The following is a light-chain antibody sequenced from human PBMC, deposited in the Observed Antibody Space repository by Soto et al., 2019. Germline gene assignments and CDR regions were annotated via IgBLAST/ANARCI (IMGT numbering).Light chain of an antibody. J-gene: IGKJ5*01. V-gene: IGKV1D-12*01. CDR3: QQANSLPIT. CDR1: QGVSTW. Sequence: DLQMTQFPSSLSASVGDRVTITCRATQGVSTWLAWYQQKPGKAPQLLIYDASTLQSGVPSRFSGSGSGTDFTLTINDLQPDDSAIYYCQQANSLPITFGQGTRLEIK. CDR2: DAS.